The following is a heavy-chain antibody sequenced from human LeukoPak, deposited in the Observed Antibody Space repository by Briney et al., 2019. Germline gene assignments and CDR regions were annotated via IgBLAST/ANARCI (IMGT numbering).Heavy chain of an antibody. D-gene: IGHD3-10*01. CDR3: ARAGYYDSGSGRYFDY. V-gene: IGHV3-48*01. CDR1: GFSFSIYS. Sequence: PGGSLRLSCAASGFSFSIYSMNWVRQAPGKGLEWVSYVSSSGNSVYYADSVKGRFTISRDNAKNSLYLQMNSLRAEDTAVYYCARAGYYDSGSGRYFDYWGQGTLVTVSS. J-gene: IGHJ4*02. CDR2: VSSSGNSV.